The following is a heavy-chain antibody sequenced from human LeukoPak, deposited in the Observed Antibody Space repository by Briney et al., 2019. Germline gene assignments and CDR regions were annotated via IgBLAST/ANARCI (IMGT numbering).Heavy chain of an antibody. Sequence: GGSLRLSCAASGFTISTYAMTWVRQAPGKGLEWVSSITSSGAATYYADSVKGRFTISRDISKNTLYLQMNSLTAEDSAVYYCAKEFIAGDGHVDCDSWGQGTLVTVSS. CDR1: GFTISTYA. D-gene: IGHD5-24*01. V-gene: IGHV3-23*01. CDR2: ITSSGAAT. J-gene: IGHJ4*02. CDR3: AKEFIAGDGHVDCDS.